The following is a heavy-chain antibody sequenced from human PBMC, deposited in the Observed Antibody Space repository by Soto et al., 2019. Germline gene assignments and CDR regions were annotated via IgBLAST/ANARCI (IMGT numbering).Heavy chain of an antibody. Sequence: KTSETLSLTCAVSGGSISSGGYSWSWIRQPPGKGLEWIGYIYHSGSTYYNPSLKSRVTISVDRSKNQFSLKLSSVTAADTAVYYCARVVRVAAAGTWWFDPWGQGTLVTVSS. J-gene: IGHJ5*02. D-gene: IGHD6-13*01. CDR3: ARVVRVAAAGTWWFDP. CDR2: IYHSGST. CDR1: GGSISSGGYS. V-gene: IGHV4-30-2*01.